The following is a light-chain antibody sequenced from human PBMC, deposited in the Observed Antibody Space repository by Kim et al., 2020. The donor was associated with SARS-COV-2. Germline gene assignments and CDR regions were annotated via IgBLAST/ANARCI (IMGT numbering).Light chain of an antibody. Sequence: ACVEDIVTLTCRASQGISNYLAWFQQRPGKAPKRLVYLASRLQSGIPSRFSGSGSGTEFTLTIRSLQPEDFATYYCLQHNSYPLTFGPGTKVDIK. J-gene: IGKJ3*01. CDR1: QGISNY. CDR3: LQHNSYPLT. V-gene: IGKV1-17*03. CDR2: LAS.